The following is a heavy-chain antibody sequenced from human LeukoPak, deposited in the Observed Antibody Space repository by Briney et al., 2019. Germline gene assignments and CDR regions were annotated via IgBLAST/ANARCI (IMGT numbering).Heavy chain of an antibody. CDR3: ATLGEDNTDTPFDY. Sequence: ASVKVSCKTSGYTFIDYYIHWIRQAPGQWLEWMGRINPTTGGTDFAQKFQGKVSMTRDTSISTAYMELSRLGSDDTAVYYCATLGEDNTDTPFDYWGQGTLVTVSS. CDR2: INPTTGGT. V-gene: IGHV1-2*06. CDR1: GYTFIDYY. D-gene: IGHD3-16*01. J-gene: IGHJ4*02.